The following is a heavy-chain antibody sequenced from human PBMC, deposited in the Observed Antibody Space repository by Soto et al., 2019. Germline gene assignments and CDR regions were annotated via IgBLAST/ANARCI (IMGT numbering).Heavy chain of an antibody. CDR1: GFTVSSNY. J-gene: IGHJ5*02. V-gene: IGHV4-34*08. Sequence: PGGSLRLSCAASGFTVSSNYMSWVRQAPGKGLEWIGEINHSGSTNYNPSLKSRVTISVDTSKNQFSLKLSSVTAADTAVYYCAKLLLWFGESRGRWFDPWGQGTLVTVSS. CDR3: AKLLLWFGESRGRWFDP. CDR2: INHSGST. D-gene: IGHD3-10*01.